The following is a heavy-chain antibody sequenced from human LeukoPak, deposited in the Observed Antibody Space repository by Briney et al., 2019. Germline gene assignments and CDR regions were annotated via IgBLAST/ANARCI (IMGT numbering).Heavy chain of an antibody. J-gene: IGHJ4*02. CDR2: ISSSSTYI. CDR3: ARVGGYSYGPNPIDY. D-gene: IGHD5-18*01. V-gene: IGHV3-21*01. CDR1: GFTFSTYS. Sequence: GGSLRLSCAASGFTFSTYSMNWVRQAPGKGLEWVSSISSSSTYIYYADSVKGRFTISRDNAKNSLYLQMNSLRAEDTAVYYCARVGGYSYGPNPIDYWGQGTLVTVSS.